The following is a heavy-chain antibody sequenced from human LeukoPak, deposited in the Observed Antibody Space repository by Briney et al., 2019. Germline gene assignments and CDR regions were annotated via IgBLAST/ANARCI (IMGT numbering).Heavy chain of an antibody. Sequence: ASETLSLTCAVYGGSFSGYYWSWIRQPAGKALEWIGRIYSSGSSNYNSSLKSRVTMSVDTSKNKFSLKLSSVTAADTAVYYCARGYYYMDVWGKGTTVTISS. J-gene: IGHJ6*03. CDR1: GGSFSGYY. CDR3: ARGYYYMDV. CDR2: IYSSGSS. V-gene: IGHV4-59*10.